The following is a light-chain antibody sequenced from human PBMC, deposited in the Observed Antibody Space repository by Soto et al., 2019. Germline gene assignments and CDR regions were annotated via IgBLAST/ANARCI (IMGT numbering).Light chain of an antibody. J-gene: IGKJ5*01. CDR3: HQYDDGPYT. CDR1: QNIGNK. Sequence: ILLTQSPGTLSVSPGERVTLSCRASQNIGNKVGWYQQTPGQAPRILIYGASTRETGIPVRFSGSGSGTEFTLTISSLQSEDFSVYYCHQYDDGPYTFGQGTRLEIK. CDR2: GAS. V-gene: IGKV3-15*01.